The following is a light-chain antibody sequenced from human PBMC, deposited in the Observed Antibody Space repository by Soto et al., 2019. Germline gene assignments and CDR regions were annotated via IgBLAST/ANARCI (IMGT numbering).Light chain of an antibody. CDR2: DAS. Sequence: EVRLKHSPATLSLSPWDRPTLFFRASQSVSSYFAWYQQKPGQAPRLLIYDASNRATGIPARFSGSGSGTDFTLTISSLEAEDFAVYYCQQRSIWPLTFGQGTRLEIK. J-gene: IGKJ5*01. CDR1: QSVSSY. CDR3: QQRSIWPLT. V-gene: IGKV3-11*01.